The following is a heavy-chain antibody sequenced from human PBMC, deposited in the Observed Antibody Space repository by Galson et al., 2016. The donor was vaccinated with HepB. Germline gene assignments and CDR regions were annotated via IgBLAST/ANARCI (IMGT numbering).Heavy chain of an antibody. D-gene: IGHD3-10*01. V-gene: IGHV3-23*01. CDR2: ISTTGSTT. Sequence: SLRLSCAASGFTISNYVMTWVRQAPGMGLEWVSGISTTGSTTYYADSVKGRFTISRDNSKNTVYLQMSSLRVDDTAVYYCAKVGWREYDGYWGQGTLVTVAS. J-gene: IGHJ4*02. CDR3: AKVGWREYDGY. CDR1: GFTISNYV.